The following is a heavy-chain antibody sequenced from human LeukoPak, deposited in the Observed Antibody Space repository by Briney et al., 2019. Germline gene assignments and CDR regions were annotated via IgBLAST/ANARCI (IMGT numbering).Heavy chain of an antibody. D-gene: IGHD3-16*02. Sequence: SETLSLTCAVYGGSFSGYYWSWIRQPPGKGLEWIGEINHSVSTNYNPSLKSRVTISVDTSKNQFSLKLSSVIAADTAVYYCAALHRNSYYGLAVWGQGTTVTVSS. CDR3: AALHRNSYYGLAV. CDR1: GGSFSGYY. V-gene: IGHV4-34*01. CDR2: INHSVST. J-gene: IGHJ6*02.